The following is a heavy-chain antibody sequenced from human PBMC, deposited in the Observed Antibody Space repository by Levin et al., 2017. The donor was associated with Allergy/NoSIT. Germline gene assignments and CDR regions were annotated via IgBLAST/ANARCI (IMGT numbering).Heavy chain of an antibody. CDR3: ANCGTSGGHCYYGY. CDR2: LSGSGSNS. Sequence: GESLKISCAASGFTFSSYAMSWVRQAPGKGLEWVSALSGSGSNSYYADSVKGRFSISRDNSKNTLYLQMNSLRAEDTAVYYCANCGTSGGHCYYGYWGQGTLVTVSS. J-gene: IGHJ4*02. CDR1: GFTFSSYA. V-gene: IGHV3-23*01. D-gene: IGHD2-21*02.